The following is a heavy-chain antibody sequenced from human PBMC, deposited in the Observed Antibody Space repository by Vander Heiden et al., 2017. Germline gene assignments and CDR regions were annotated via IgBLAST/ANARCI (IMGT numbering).Heavy chain of an antibody. J-gene: IGHJ6*02. Sequence: QVQLQESGPGLVKPSQTLSLTCTVSGGSISSGGYYWSWIRQHPGKGLEWIGYIYYSGSTYYNPSLKRRVTISVDTSKNQFSLKLSSVTAADTAVYYCARVTYDFWSGYYAAYGMDVWGQGTTVTVSS. CDR1: GGSISSGGYY. V-gene: IGHV4-31*03. CDR2: IYYSGST. CDR3: ARVTYDFWSGYYAAYGMDV. D-gene: IGHD3-3*01.